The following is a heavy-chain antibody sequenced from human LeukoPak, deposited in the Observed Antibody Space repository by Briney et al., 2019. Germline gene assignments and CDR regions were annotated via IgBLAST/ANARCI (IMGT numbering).Heavy chain of an antibody. Sequence: PGGSLRLSCAGSGFIFSNAWMNWVRQAPGKGPEWVGRIKSKPDGGTTDYAALVNGRFTVSRDDSKNTVYLQMISLRTEDTAVYYCSTGGYFFDYWGQGILVTVSS. CDR3: STGGYFFDY. D-gene: IGHD3-10*01. V-gene: IGHV3-15*01. CDR2: IKSKPDGGTT. J-gene: IGHJ4*02. CDR1: GFIFSNAW.